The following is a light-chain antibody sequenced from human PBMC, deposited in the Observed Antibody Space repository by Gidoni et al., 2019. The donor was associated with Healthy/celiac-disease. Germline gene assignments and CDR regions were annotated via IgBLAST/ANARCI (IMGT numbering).Light chain of an antibody. V-gene: IGKV3-11*01. CDR3: QQRSNWPPWT. CDR2: DAS. Sequence: EIVLTQSPATLPLSPGERATLSCRASQSVSSYLAWYQQKPGQAPRLLIYDASNRATGIPARFSGSGSGTDFTLTISSLVPEDFAVYYCQQRSNWPPWTFGQGTKVEIK. CDR1: QSVSSY. J-gene: IGKJ1*01.